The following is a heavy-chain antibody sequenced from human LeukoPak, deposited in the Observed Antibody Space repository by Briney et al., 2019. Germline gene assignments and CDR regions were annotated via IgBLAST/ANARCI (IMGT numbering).Heavy chain of an antibody. CDR2: IIPILGIA. CDR1: GGTFSSYA. D-gene: IGHD5-18*01. J-gene: IGHJ4*02. CDR3: AREVVVDTAMVPEYYFDY. V-gene: IGHV1-69*04. Sequence: SVKVSCKASGGTFSSYAISWVRQAPGQGLEWMGRIIPILGIANYAQKFQGRVTITADKSTSTAYMELSSLRSEDTAVYYCAREVVVDTAMVPEYYFDYWGQGTLVTVSS.